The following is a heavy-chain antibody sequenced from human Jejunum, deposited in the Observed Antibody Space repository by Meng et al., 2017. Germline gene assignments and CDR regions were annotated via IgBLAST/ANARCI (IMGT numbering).Heavy chain of an antibody. Sequence: ASVKVSCKASGYTFSYYYMHWVRQAPGQRPEWMGWINVDSGNTNYSRNLQGRVTITRDTSTNTAYMELMSLRFEDTALYYCARVEGDGYSYFYHYYGMGVWGQGTTVTVSS. CDR1: GYTFSYYY. V-gene: IGHV1-3*01. CDR3: ARVEGDGYSYFYHYYGMGV. D-gene: IGHD5-24*01. J-gene: IGHJ6*02. CDR2: INVDSGNT.